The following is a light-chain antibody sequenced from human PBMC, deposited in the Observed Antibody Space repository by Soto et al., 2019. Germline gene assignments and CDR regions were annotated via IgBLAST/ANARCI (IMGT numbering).Light chain of an antibody. CDR1: QSVNSNY. V-gene: IGKV3D-20*02. J-gene: IGKJ5*01. CDR2: GAS. Sequence: EIVLTQSPGTLSLSPGERATLSCRAIQSVNSNYLVWYQQKPGQAPRLLIYGASTRAAGITDRFSGSGSGTDFTLTISSLEPEDLAVYYCHQRQYWPPITFGQGTRLEIK. CDR3: HQRQYWPPIT.